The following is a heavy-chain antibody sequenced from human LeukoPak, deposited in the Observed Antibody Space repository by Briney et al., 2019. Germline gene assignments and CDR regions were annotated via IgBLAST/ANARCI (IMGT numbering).Heavy chain of an antibody. Sequence: ASVKVSCKASGYTFTSYGISWVRQAPGQGLEWMGWISAYNGNTNYAQKLQGRVTMTTDTSTSTAYMELSSLRSEDTAVYYCARGGIGDFWSGYIPYYFDYWGQGTLVTVSS. D-gene: IGHD3-3*01. CDR3: ARGGIGDFWSGYIPYYFDY. CDR2: ISAYNGNT. J-gene: IGHJ4*02. CDR1: GYTFTSYG. V-gene: IGHV1-18*01.